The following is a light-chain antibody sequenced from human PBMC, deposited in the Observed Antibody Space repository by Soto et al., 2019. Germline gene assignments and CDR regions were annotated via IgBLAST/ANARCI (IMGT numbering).Light chain of an antibody. CDR2: RVS. CDR3: SSYSGTSTFVV. CDR1: SSDIGGYNY. J-gene: IGLJ1*01. Sequence: QSALTQPASVSGSLGQSITISCTGTSSDIGGYNYVSWYQQCPGKSPKLMIYRVSNRPSGVSNRLSRSKSFQTASLTISGLQAADEADYQCSSYSGTSTFVVLGSGTKVT. V-gene: IGLV2-14*01.